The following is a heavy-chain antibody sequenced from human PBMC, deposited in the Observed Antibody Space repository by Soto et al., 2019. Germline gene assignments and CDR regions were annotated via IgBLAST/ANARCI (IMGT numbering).Heavy chain of an antibody. J-gene: IGHJ5*02. D-gene: IGHD3-10*01. CDR3: ATDQGIT. CDR2: IWYDGSDK. CDR1: GFTFSSYG. V-gene: IGHV3-33*01. Sequence: QVQLVESGGGVVQPGRSLRLSCAASGFTFSSYGMHWVRQAPGKGLEWVAVIWYDGSDKYYADSVKGRFTISRDNFKNTLYLQMNSLRVEDTAVYYCATDQGITWGQGTLVTVSS.